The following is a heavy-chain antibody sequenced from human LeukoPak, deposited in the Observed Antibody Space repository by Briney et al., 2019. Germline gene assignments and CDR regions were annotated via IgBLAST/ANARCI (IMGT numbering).Heavy chain of an antibody. CDR3: ARVRQVRGVQGGIYYFDY. Sequence: SETLSLTCTVSGGSISSHYWSWIRQPPGKGLEWIGEINHSGSTNYNPSLKSRVTISVDTSKNQFSLKLSSVTAADTAVYYCARVRQVRGVQGGIYYFDYWGQGTLVTVSS. D-gene: IGHD3-10*01. CDR2: INHSGST. CDR1: GGSISSHY. V-gene: IGHV4-34*01. J-gene: IGHJ4*02.